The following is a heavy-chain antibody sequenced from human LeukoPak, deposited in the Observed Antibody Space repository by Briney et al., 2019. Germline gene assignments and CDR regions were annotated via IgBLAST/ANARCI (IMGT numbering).Heavy chain of an antibody. J-gene: IGHJ6*03. CDR3: AREVGYCSSTSCSSYYYYYYMDV. Sequence: SVKVSCKASGGTFSSYAISWVRQAPGQGLEWMGGIIPIFGTANYAQKFQGRVTITADESTSTAYMELSSLRSEDTAVYYCAREVGYCSSTSCSSYYYYYYMDVWGKGTTVTISS. D-gene: IGHD2-2*01. V-gene: IGHV1-69*13. CDR2: IIPIFGTA. CDR1: GGTFSSYA.